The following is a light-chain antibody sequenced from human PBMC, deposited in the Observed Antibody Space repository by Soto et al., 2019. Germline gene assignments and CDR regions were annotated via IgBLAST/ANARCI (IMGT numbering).Light chain of an antibody. CDR2: GAS. V-gene: IGKV3-15*01. CDR3: QHYNNWPPIT. Sequence: EIVMTQSPATLSVSPVERATLSCRASQSVSSNLAWYQQKPGQAPRLLIYGASTRATGIPARFSGSGSGTEFTLTISSRQSEDFAVYYCQHYNNWPPITFGQGTRLEIK. CDR1: QSVSSN. J-gene: IGKJ5*01.